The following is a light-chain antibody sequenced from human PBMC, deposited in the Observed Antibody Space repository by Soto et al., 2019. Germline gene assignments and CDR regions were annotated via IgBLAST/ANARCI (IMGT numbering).Light chain of an antibody. V-gene: IGKV3-15*01. CDR1: QSVSSN. CDR2: GAS. Sequence: EIVMTQSPATLSVSPGERATLSCRASQSVSSNLAWYQQKPGQAPRLLIYGASTRATGIPARFSGSGSGTDFPLTISSLLSEDFAVYYCQKNNNWPLWKFVKGTKVEVK. CDR3: QKNNNWPLWK. J-gene: IGKJ1*01.